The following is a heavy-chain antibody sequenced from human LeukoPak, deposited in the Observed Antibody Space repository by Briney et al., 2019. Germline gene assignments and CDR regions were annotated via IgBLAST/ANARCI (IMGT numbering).Heavy chain of an antibody. CDR3: ATAVASSSGWYADY. CDR2: IWYDGSNK. J-gene: IGHJ4*02. CDR1: GFTFSSYG. V-gene: IGHV3-33*07. Sequence: PGRSLRLSCAASGFTFSSYGMYWVRQAPGKGLEWVAVIWYDGSNKYYADSVKGRFTVSRDNSKNTLYLQMNSLRAEDTAVYYCATAVASSSGWYADYWGQGTLVTVSS. D-gene: IGHD6-13*01.